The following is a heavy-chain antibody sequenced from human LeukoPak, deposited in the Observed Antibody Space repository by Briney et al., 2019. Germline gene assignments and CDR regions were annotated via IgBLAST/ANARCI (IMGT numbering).Heavy chain of an antibody. CDR3: ARGFRSVTTWGYFDY. CDR1: GLPVNTNY. V-gene: IGHV3-66*01. CDR2: IYSGGGT. D-gene: IGHD4-17*01. J-gene: IGHJ4*02. Sequence: PGGSLTLSCAASGLPVNTNYMRWVRHSPGEGLEGVSLIYSGGGTTDADSVKGRFTISRDNSRNTLSLQMNSLRVDDTAVYYCARGFRSVTTWGYFDYWGQGALVTVSS.